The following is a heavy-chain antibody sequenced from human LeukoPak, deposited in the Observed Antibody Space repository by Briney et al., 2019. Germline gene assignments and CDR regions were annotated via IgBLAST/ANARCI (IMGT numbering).Heavy chain of an antibody. D-gene: IGHD5-12*01. CDR1: GFTFSSYA. V-gene: IGHV3-23*01. J-gene: IGHJ4*02. CDR3: AKDKNEYSGYDWGYSDY. Sequence: GGSLRLSCAASGFTFSSYAMSWVRQAPRKGLEWVSAISGSGGSTYYADSVKGRFTISRDNSKNTLYLQMNSLRAEDTAVYYCAKDKNEYSGYDWGYSDYWGQGTLVTVSS. CDR2: ISGSGGST.